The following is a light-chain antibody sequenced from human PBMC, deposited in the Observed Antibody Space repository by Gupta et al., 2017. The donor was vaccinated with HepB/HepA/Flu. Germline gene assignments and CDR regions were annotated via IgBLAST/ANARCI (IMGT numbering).Light chain of an antibody. V-gene: IGLV2-8*01. CDR2: EVN. J-gene: IGLJ1*01. Sequence: QSALTQPTSASGSPGTSVTISCTGTSSDVGGYNSVSWYQLYPGKAPKLLISEVNKRPSGVPDHFSGSKSGNTASLTVSGLQPEDEADYYCNSYEGTDIYVFGSGTKLTVL. CDR1: SSDVGGYNS. CDR3: NSYEGTDIYV.